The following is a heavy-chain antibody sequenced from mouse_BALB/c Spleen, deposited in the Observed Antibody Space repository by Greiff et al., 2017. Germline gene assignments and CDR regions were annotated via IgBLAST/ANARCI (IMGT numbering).Heavy chain of an antibody. D-gene: IGHD2-1*01. CDR1: GFNIKDYY. CDR3: NAYGNYPMDY. J-gene: IGHJ4*01. Sequence: VQLQQSGAELVRSGASVKLSCTASGFNIKDYYMHWVKQRPEQGLEWIGWIDPENGDTEYAPKFQGKATMTADTSSNTAYLQRSSLTSEDTAVYYCNAYGNYPMDYWGQGTSGTVAA. V-gene: IGHV14-4*02. CDR2: IDPENGDT.